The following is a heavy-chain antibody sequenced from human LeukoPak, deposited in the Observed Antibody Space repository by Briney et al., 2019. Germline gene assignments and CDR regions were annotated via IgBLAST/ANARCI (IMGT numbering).Heavy chain of an antibody. J-gene: IGHJ4*02. V-gene: IGHV4-4*07. Sequence: SETLSLTCTASGGSISSYYWSWIRQPAGKGLEWIGRIYTSGSTNYNPSLKSRVTMSVDTSKNQFSLKLTSVTAADTAVYYCARSGYFYDSGTYYSFDYWGQGTLVTVSS. CDR2: IYTSGST. CDR3: ARSGYFYDSGTYYSFDY. D-gene: IGHD3-22*01. CDR1: GGSISSYY.